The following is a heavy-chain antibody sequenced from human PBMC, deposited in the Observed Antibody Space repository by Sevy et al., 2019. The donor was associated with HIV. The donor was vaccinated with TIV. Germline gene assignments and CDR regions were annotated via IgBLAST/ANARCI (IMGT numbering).Heavy chain of an antibody. V-gene: IGHV5-51*01. CDR3: ARLAGYDSSGYYYPFDY. CDR2: IYPGDSDT. D-gene: IGHD3-22*01. J-gene: IGHJ4*02. CDR1: GYSFTSYW. Sequence: GESLKISCKGSGYSFTSYWIGWVRQMPGKGLEWMGIIYPGDSDTRDSPSFQGRVTISADKSISTAYLHWSSLKASDTAMYYCARLAGYDSSGYYYPFDYWGQGTLVTVSS.